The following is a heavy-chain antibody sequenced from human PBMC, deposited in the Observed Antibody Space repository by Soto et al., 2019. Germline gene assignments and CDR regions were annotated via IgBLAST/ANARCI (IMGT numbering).Heavy chain of an antibody. CDR1: GYSFAGYW. Sequence: GESLKISRKGSGYSFAGYWITWVRQKPGKGLEWMGRIDPSDSQTYYSPSFRGHVTISATKSITTVFLQWSSLRASDTAMYYCARQIYDSDTGPNFQYYFDSWGQGTPVTVSS. D-gene: IGHD3-22*01. CDR3: ARQIYDSDTGPNFQYYFDS. CDR2: IDPSDSQT. V-gene: IGHV5-10-1*01. J-gene: IGHJ4*02.